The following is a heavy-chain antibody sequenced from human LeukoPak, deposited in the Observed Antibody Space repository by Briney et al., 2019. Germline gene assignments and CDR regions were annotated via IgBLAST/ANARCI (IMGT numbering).Heavy chain of an antibody. D-gene: IGHD3-10*01. J-gene: IGHJ4*02. CDR1: SASISTYY. V-gene: IGHV4-59*01. Sequence: SETLSLTCTVSSASISTYYWSWIRQPPGKGLEWIGYIYHSGPSNYNPSLKSRVAMSVDTSKSQFSLSLTSVTTADTAVYYCAKAAKFYYGSQTYYYFDYWGQGILVTVSS. CDR3: AKAAKFYYGSQTYYYFDY. CDR2: IYHSGPS.